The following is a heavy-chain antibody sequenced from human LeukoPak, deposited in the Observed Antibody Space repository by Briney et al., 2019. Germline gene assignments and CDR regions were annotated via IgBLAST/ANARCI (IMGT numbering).Heavy chain of an antibody. D-gene: IGHD2-2*01. CDR1: GGSFSGYY. J-gene: IGHJ6*02. CDR3: ARDRRSARLDV. Sequence: SETLSLTCAVYGGSFSGYYWSWIRQPPGKGLEWIGEINHSGSTNYNPSLKSRVTISVDRSKNQFSLKLSSVTAADTAVYYCARDRRSARLDVWGQGTTVTVSS. V-gene: IGHV4-34*01. CDR2: INHSGST.